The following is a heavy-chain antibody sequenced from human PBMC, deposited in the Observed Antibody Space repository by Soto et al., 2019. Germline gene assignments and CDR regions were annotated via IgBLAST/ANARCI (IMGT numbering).Heavy chain of an antibody. Sequence: GASVKVSCKASGGTFSSYTISWVRQAPGQGLEWMGRIIPILGIANYAQKFQGRVTITVDKSTSTAYMELSSLRSEDTAVYYCASGGSGSYTIYYYYMDVWGKGTTVTVSS. CDR2: IIPILGIA. CDR3: ASGGSGSYTIYYYYMDV. CDR1: GGTFSSYT. D-gene: IGHD3-10*01. J-gene: IGHJ6*03. V-gene: IGHV1-69*02.